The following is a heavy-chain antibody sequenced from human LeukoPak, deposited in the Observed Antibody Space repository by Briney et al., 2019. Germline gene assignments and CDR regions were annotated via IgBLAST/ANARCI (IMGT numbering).Heavy chain of an antibody. CDR3: ARLTYGDYVWFDP. CDR1: GYSISSGYY. CDR2: IYHSGST. J-gene: IGHJ5*02. Sequence: SETLSLTCAVSGYSISSGYYWGWIRQPPGQGLEWIGSIYHSGSTYYNPSLKSRVTISVDTSKNQFSLKLSSVTAADTAVYYCARLTYGDYVWFDPWGQGTLVTVSS. D-gene: IGHD4-17*01. V-gene: IGHV4-38-2*01.